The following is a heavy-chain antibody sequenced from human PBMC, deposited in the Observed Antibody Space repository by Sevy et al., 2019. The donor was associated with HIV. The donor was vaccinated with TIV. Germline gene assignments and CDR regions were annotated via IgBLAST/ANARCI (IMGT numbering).Heavy chain of an antibody. CDR1: GGSISSSSYY. CDR2: IYYSGST. J-gene: IGHJ6*02. V-gene: IGHV4-39*01. Sequence: SETLSLTCTVSGGSISSSSYYWGWIRQPPGKGLEWIGSIYYSGSTYYNPPLKSRVTISVDTSKNQFSLKLSSVTAADTAVYYCARHSTDYYDSSGYYYLDYYYYYGMDVWGQGTTVTVSS. D-gene: IGHD3-22*01. CDR3: ARHSTDYYDSSGYYYLDYYYYYGMDV.